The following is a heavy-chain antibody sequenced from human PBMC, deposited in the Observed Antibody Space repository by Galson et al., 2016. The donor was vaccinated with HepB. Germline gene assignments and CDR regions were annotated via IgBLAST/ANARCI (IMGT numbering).Heavy chain of an antibody. V-gene: IGHV4-30-2*01. CDR2: IYDSGST. J-gene: IGHJ4*02. CDR1: GGSISSGDNS. D-gene: IGHD4-17*01. Sequence: TLSLTCAVSGGSISSGDNSWSWIRQPPGKGLEWIGYIYDSGSTFYNPSLRGRVTISVDRSNNQFSLKLTSVTAADTAAYYCAREGGFGDPYYFDYWGQGTLVTVSS. CDR3: AREGGFGDPYYFDY.